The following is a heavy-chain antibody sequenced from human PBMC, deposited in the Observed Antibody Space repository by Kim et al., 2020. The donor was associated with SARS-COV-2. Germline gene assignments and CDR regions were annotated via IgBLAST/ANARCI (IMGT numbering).Heavy chain of an antibody. J-gene: IGHJ4*02. V-gene: IGHV3-53*01. CDR1: GFTVSSNY. D-gene: IGHD3-3*01. Sequence: GGSLRLSCAASGFTVSSNYMSWVRQAPGKGLEWVSVIYSGGSTYYADSVKGRFTISRDNSKNTLYLQMNSLRAEDTAVYYCAKTYYDFWFGYFDYWGQGTLVTVSS. CDR3: AKTYYDFWFGYFDY. CDR2: IYSGGST.